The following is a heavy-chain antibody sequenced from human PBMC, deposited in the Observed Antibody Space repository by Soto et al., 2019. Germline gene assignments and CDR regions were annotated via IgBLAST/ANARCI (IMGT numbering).Heavy chain of an antibody. D-gene: IGHD6-6*01. CDR2: ISSNSNYI. Sequence: GGSLRLSCAASGFTFNYYSMNWVRQAPGKGLEWVSSISSNSNYIYYADSVKGRFTISRDNAKNSLYLQMNSLRAEDTAVYYCAKYSSSSGVGYWGQGTLVTVSS. V-gene: IGHV3-21*04. J-gene: IGHJ4*02. CDR1: GFTFNYYS. CDR3: AKYSSSSGVGY.